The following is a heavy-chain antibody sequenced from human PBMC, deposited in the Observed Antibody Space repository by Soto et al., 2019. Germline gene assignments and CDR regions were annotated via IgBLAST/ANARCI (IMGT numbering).Heavy chain of an antibody. Sequence: QVQLVESGGGVVQPGRSLRLSCAASGFTFSSYGMHWVRQAPGKGLEWVAVIWYDGSNKYYADSVKGRFTISRDNSKNTLYLQMNSLRAEDTAVYYCARGTDPIRSSIHYYYMDVWGKGTTVTVSS. J-gene: IGHJ6*03. CDR3: ARGTDPIRSSIHYYYMDV. CDR2: IWYDGSNK. V-gene: IGHV3-33*01. D-gene: IGHD6-19*01. CDR1: GFTFSSYG.